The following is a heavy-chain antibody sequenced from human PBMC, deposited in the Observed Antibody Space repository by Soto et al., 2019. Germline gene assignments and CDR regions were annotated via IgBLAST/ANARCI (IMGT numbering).Heavy chain of an antibody. CDR3: ARDGGSFIWYGLDY. J-gene: IGHJ4*02. CDR2: INAGNGNT. CDR1: GYIFTTYT. Sequence: QVQLVQSGAEVKKPGASVKVSCKASGYIFTTYTMHWVRQAPGQRPVWMGWINAGNGNTKYSQKFQGRVTITRDTSASTAYMELSSLRSEDTAVYYCARDGGSFIWYGLDYWGQGPLVAVSS. D-gene: IGHD2-15*01. V-gene: IGHV1-3*01.